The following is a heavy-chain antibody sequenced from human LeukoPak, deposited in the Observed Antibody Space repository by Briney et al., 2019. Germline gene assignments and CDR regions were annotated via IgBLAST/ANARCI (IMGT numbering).Heavy chain of an antibody. CDR2: IYHSGST. V-gene: IGHV4-39*07. D-gene: IGHD6-19*01. CDR1: GGSISSSNSY. J-gene: IGHJ4*02. Sequence: SETLSLTCTVSGGSISSSNSYWGWIRQPPGKGLEWIGSIYHSGSTYYNPSLKSRVTISVDTSKNQFSLKLSSVTAADTAVYYCARGGWPFDYWGQGTLVTVSS. CDR3: ARGGWPFDY.